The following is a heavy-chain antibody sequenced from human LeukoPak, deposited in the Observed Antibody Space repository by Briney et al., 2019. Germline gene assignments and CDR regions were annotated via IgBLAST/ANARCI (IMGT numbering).Heavy chain of an antibody. CDR2: IRSKANSYAT. Sequence: GGSLTLSCAASGFTFSGSAMHWVRQASGKGLEWVGRIRSKANSYATAYAASVKGRFTISRDISKNTVYLQMSSLRGDDTAVYYCAKYGVVLPPGSHIPHWFDFWGQGSLVTVSS. J-gene: IGHJ5*01. V-gene: IGHV3-73*01. D-gene: IGHD2-8*01. CDR1: GFTFSGSA. CDR3: AKYGVVLPPGSHIPHWFDF.